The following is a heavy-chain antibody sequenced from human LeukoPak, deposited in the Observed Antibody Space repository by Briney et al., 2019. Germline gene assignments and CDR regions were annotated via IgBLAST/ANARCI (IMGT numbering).Heavy chain of an antibody. J-gene: IGHJ3*02. V-gene: IGHV3-30-3*01. CDR3: ARGPQWELLSGEYAFDI. Sequence: GGSLRLSCAASGFTFSSFPMHWVRQAPGKGLEWVAVISYDGSNKYYADSVKGRFTISRDNSKNTLYLQMNSLRAEDTAVYYCARGPQWELLSGEYAFDIWGQGTMVTVSS. D-gene: IGHD1-26*01. CDR2: ISYDGSNK. CDR1: GFTFSSFP.